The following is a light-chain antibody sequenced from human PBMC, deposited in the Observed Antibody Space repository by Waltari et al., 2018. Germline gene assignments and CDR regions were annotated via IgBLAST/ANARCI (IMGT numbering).Light chain of an antibody. V-gene: IGLV2-23*02. CDR2: EVI. CDR3: CSYVGGSSLI. J-gene: IGLJ2*01. Sequence: QSALAQPASVSGSPGQSITIPCTGTSNDVGSYNFVSWYQQPPGKVPKLMIYEVIKRPSGVSNRFSGSKSGNTASLTISGLQAEDEADYYCCSYVGGSSLIVGGGTKLTVL. CDR1: SNDVGSYNF.